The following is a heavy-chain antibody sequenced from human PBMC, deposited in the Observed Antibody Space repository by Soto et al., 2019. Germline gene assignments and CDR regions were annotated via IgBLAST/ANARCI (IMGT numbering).Heavy chain of an antibody. Sequence: QVQLVQSGAEVKKPGASVKVSCKASGYTFTSYGISWVRQAPGQGLEWMGWISAYNGNTNYAQKLQGRVTMTTDTSTSSAYMELRSLRSDDTAVYYCARVRVLWFGELITPNWFDPWGQGTLVTVSS. J-gene: IGHJ5*02. CDR1: GYTFTSYG. CDR2: ISAYNGNT. D-gene: IGHD3-10*01. V-gene: IGHV1-18*01. CDR3: ARVRVLWFGELITPNWFDP.